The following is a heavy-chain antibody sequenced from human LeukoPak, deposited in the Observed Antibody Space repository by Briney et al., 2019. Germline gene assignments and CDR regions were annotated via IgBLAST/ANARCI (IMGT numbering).Heavy chain of an antibody. D-gene: IGHD4-17*01. CDR2: VYYTGST. CDR3: ARWNAVTTSLDY. J-gene: IGHJ4*02. Sequence: SSETLSLTCSVSGGTLNSFYWSWIRQPPGKGLEYIGHVYYTGSTKYKPSLRSRVTISADTSNNQFSLNLSSVTAADTAVYYCARWNAVTTSLDYWGQGILVAVSS. CDR1: GGTLNSFY. V-gene: IGHV4-59*08.